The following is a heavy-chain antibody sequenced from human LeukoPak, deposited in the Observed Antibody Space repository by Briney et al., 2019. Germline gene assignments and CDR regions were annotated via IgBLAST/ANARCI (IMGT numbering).Heavy chain of an antibody. CDR3: ASDYFDRTGYYGFIY. J-gene: IGHJ4*02. CDR1: GGSITDYH. D-gene: IGHD3-22*01. Sequence: SETLSLTCTVSGGSITDYHWIWIRQPAGKGLEWIGRLYTSGSTNYNPSLKSRVSMSVDTSKKQFSLRLSSVTPADTAIYYCASDYFDRTGYYGFIYWGQGSLVTISS. CDR2: LYTSGST. V-gene: IGHV4-4*07.